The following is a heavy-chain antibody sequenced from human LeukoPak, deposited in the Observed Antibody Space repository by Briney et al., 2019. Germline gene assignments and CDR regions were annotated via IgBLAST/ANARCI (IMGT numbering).Heavy chain of an antibody. J-gene: IGHJ3*02. CDR1: DGSVSSGSYY. V-gene: IGHV4-61*01. CDR3: ARFCGGDCYLFGAFDI. Sequence: MTSETLSLTCTVSDGSVSSGSYYWSWIRQPPGKGLEWIGYIYYSGSTNYNPSLKSRVTISVDTSKNQFSLKLSSVTAADTAVYYCARFCGGDCYLFGAFDIWGQGTMVTVSS. CDR2: IYYSGST. D-gene: IGHD2-21*01.